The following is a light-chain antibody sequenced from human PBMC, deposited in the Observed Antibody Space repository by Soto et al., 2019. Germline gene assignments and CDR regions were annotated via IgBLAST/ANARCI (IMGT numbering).Light chain of an antibody. CDR2: AAS. V-gene: IGKV1-39*01. J-gene: IGKJ1*01. CDR1: QSISSY. Sequence: DIQMTQSPSSLSASVGDRVTITCRASQSISSYLYWYQQKPGKAPKLLIYAASSLQSGVPSRFSGSGSGTDFTLTISSLQPEDFATYYCQQSYSTPWTFGQGNKVEIK. CDR3: QQSYSTPWT.